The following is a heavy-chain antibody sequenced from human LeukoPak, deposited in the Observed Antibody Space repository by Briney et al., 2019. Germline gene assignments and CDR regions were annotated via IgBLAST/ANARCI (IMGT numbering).Heavy chain of an antibody. D-gene: IGHD6-19*01. V-gene: IGHV3-30*02. J-gene: IGHJ5*02. Sequence: GGSLRLSCAASGFTFSSYGMHWVRQAPGKGLEWVAFIRYDGSNKYYADSVKGRFTISRDNSKNTLYLQMNSLRAEDTAVYYCAKDRRAVAYNWFDPWGQGTLVTVSS. CDR2: IRYDGSNK. CDR1: GFTFSSYG. CDR3: AKDRRAVAYNWFDP.